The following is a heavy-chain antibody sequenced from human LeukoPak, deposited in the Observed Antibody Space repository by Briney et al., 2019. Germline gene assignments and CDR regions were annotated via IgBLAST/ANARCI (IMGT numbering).Heavy chain of an antibody. V-gene: IGHV4-59*11. Sequence: PSETLSLTCTVSDGTISSHYWSWIRQPPGKGLEWIGYIYYSGSTNYNPSLKSRVTISVDTSKNQFSLKLSSVTAADTAVYYWAIVSIPGTVAYWGQGTLVTVSS. CDR3: AIVSIPGTVAY. J-gene: IGHJ4*02. CDR1: DGTISSHY. CDR2: IYYSGST. D-gene: IGHD1-20*01.